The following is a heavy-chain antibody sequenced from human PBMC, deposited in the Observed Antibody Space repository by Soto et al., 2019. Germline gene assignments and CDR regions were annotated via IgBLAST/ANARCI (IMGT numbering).Heavy chain of an antibody. Sequence: XSVKVSCKASGYTFTSYGISWVRQAPGQGLEWMGWISAYNGNTNYAQKLQGRVTMTTDTSTSTAYMELRSLRSDDTAVYYCARVKGIRNWNYVYYYYGMDASGQGTTVTVSS. V-gene: IGHV1-18*04. CDR1: GYTFTSYG. CDR3: ARVKGIRNWNYVYYYYGMDA. D-gene: IGHD1-7*01. CDR2: ISAYNGNT. J-gene: IGHJ6*02.